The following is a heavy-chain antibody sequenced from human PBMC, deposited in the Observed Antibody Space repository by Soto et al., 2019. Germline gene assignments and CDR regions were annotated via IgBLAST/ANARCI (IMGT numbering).Heavy chain of an antibody. CDR1: GFTCSSYD. CDR3: AKATATGGGAFDI. Sequence: PGGSLRLSCAASGFTCSSYDMSWVRQAPGKGLEWVSTILVGGSTHYPDSVKGRFTISRDNSKNTVFLQMNSLTAGDTAVYYCAKATATGGGAFDICGQETMVTVS. D-gene: IGHD2-8*02. J-gene: IGHJ3*02. CDR2: ILVGGST. V-gene: IGHV3-23*01.